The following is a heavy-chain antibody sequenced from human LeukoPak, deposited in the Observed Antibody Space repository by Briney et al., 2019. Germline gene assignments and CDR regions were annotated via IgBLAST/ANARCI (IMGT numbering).Heavy chain of an antibody. Sequence: GGSLRLSCAASGFTFSSYWMHWVRQAPGKGLEWVANIKQDGSEKYYVDSVKGRFTISRDNAKNSLYLQMNSLRAEDTAVYYCAREGGSYPAYFDYWGQGTLVTVSS. J-gene: IGHJ4*02. CDR3: AREGGSYPAYFDY. CDR1: GFTFSSYW. CDR2: IKQDGSEK. D-gene: IGHD1-26*01. V-gene: IGHV3-7*01.